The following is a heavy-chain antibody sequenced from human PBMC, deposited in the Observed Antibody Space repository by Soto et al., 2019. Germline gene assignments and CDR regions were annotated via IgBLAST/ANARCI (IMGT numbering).Heavy chain of an antibody. CDR3: ARGLLHYYGSGSYAFDI. CDR2: MNPNSGNT. V-gene: IGHV1-8*01. CDR1: GYTFTSYD. Sequence: QVQLVQSGAEVKKPGASVKVSCKASGYTFTSYDINWVRQATGQGLEWMGWMNPNSGNTGYAQKFQGRVTMTRNTSISTAYMELSSLRSEDTAVYYCARGLLHYYGSGSYAFDIWGQGTMVTVSS. J-gene: IGHJ3*02. D-gene: IGHD3-10*01.